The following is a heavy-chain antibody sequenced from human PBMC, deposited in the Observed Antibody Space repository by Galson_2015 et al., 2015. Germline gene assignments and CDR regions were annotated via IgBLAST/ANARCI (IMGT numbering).Heavy chain of an antibody. CDR1: GGSMSSGGYY. CDR2: IYYSGDT. Sequence: TLSLTCTVSGGSMSSGGYYWSWIRQHPGKGLEWIGYIYYSGDTYYNPSLKSRVTISVDTSKNQFSLNLNSVTAADTAVYYCARGATMIVVPVSDAFDIWGQGTMVTVSS. J-gene: IGHJ3*02. D-gene: IGHD3-22*01. V-gene: IGHV4-31*03. CDR3: ARGATMIVVPVSDAFDI.